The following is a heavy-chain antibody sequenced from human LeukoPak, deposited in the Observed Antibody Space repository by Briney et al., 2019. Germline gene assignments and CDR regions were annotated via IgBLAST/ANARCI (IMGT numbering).Heavy chain of an antibody. CDR3: ARDPVSGARNSLDY. CDR1: GFTFSTYG. V-gene: IGHV3-21*01. CDR2: ISSSSRYI. J-gene: IGHJ4*02. Sequence: GGSLRLSCAASGFTFSTYGMHWVRQAPGKGLEWVSSISSSSRYIYYADSAKGRFTISIDNAKNSLYLQVSSLRAEDTAVYYCARDPVSGARNSLDYWGQGTLVTLSS. D-gene: IGHD3-10*01.